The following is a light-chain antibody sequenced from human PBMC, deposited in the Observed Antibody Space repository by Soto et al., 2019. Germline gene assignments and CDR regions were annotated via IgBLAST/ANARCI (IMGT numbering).Light chain of an antibody. CDR3: MQALQSLT. CDR2: LGS. V-gene: IGKV2-28*01. Sequence: EIVMTQSPLTLPVTPGEPASMSCRSSQSLLYNDTFNYLDWYLQRRGQSPHLLIYLGSNRACGFPDRFSGSGSGTDFSLKISRVEAEDVGTYYCMQALQSLTFGQGTRLGIK. CDR1: QSLLYNDTFNY. J-gene: IGKJ5*01.